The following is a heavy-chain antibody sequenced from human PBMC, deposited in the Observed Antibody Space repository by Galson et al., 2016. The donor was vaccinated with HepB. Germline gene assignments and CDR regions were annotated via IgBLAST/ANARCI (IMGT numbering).Heavy chain of an antibody. V-gene: IGHV3-7*01. Sequence: SLRLSCAASGFTFSNYWMSWVRQPPGKGLEWVGNIKRDGSEKYYVDSVKGRFTISRDNAKNSLYLQMNSLRAEDTAVYYCARDGSGWLSDSWGQGTLVTVSS. CDR1: GFTFSNYW. D-gene: IGHD6-19*01. CDR3: ARDGSGWLSDS. J-gene: IGHJ4*02. CDR2: IKRDGSEK.